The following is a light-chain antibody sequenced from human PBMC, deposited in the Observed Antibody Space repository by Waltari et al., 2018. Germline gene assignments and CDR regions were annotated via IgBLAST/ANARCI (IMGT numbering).Light chain of an antibody. CDR1: KLGEKY. Sequence: SYELTQPPSVSVSPGQTASITCSGDKLGEKYACWYQQKQGQSPVLVIYQDKKRPSGITERFSGSKSGNTATLTISGAQALDEADYYCQAWDNTTPVFGTGTKVTVL. V-gene: IGLV3-1*01. J-gene: IGLJ1*01. CDR2: QDK. CDR3: QAWDNTTPV.